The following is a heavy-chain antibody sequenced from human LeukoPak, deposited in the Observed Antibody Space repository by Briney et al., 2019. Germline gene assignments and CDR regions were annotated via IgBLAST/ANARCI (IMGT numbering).Heavy chain of an antibody. Sequence: GGSLRLSCAASGFTVSSNYMSWVRQAPGKGLEWVSVIYSGGSTYYADSVKGRFTISRDNSKNTLYLQMSSLRAEDTAVYYCARAVDGSYYYWGQGTLVTVSS. CDR2: IYSGGST. D-gene: IGHD1-26*01. J-gene: IGHJ4*02. CDR1: GFTVSSNY. V-gene: IGHV3-53*01. CDR3: ARAVDGSYYY.